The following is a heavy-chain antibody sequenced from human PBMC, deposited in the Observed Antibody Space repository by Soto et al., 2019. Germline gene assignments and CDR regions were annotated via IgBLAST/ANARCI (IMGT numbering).Heavy chain of an antibody. CDR1: GYTFTSYG. CDR2: ISTYSGDT. V-gene: IGHV1-18*01. CDR3: ARDLNYDFWSGLTQYYDYSMDV. Sequence: ASVKVSCKASGYTFTSYGISWVRQAPGQGLEWMGWISTYSGDTKYAQKVQGRVTMTTETSTRTAYMEVRRLRSDDTAVFYCARDLNYDFWSGLTQYYDYSMDVWGQGTTVTVSS. D-gene: IGHD3-3*01. J-gene: IGHJ6*02.